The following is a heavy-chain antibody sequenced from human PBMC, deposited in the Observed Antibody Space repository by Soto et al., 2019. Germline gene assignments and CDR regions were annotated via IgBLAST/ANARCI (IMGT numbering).Heavy chain of an antibody. CDR1: GGTFSSYT. J-gene: IGHJ4*02. D-gene: IGHD4-17*01. CDR2: IIPVVDVA. Sequence: VQLVQSGAEVKKPGSSVKVSCTTSGGTFSSYTISWVRQAPGQGLEWMGRIIPVVDVANYAQIFQGRVTIAADRSTNTVYMEVSRLRSEDTAVYYCARSDYGDYAAFDYWGQGTLVTVSS. V-gene: IGHV1-69*02. CDR3: ARSDYGDYAAFDY.